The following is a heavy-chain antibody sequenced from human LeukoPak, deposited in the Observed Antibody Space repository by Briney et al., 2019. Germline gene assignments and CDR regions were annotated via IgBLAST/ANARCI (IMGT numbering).Heavy chain of an antibody. CDR1: GFTFSSYA. V-gene: IGHV3-23*01. J-gene: IGHJ1*01. D-gene: IGHD3-10*01. CDR2: ISGSGAYT. CDR3: AKYFASGSYYKLPH. Sequence: QPGGSLRLSCAASGFTFSSYAMSRVRQAPGKGLEWVSTISGSGAYTYYADSVKGRFTISRDNSKNTLYLQMNSLRAEDTAVYYCAKYFASGSYYKLPHWGQGTLVTVSS.